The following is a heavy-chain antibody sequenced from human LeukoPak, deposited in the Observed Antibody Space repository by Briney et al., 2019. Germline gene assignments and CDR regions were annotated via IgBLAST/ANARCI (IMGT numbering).Heavy chain of an antibody. CDR2: IYYSGST. CDR3: AKDAIVGATTAFDI. D-gene: IGHD1-26*01. V-gene: IGHV4-59*12. Sequence: PSVTLSLTCTVSGGSMSSYYWSWIRQPPGKGLEWIGYIYYSGSTNYNPSLKSRVTISVDTSKNQFSLKLSSVTAADTAVYYCAKDAIVGATTAFDIWGQGTMVTVSS. CDR1: GGSMSSYY. J-gene: IGHJ3*02.